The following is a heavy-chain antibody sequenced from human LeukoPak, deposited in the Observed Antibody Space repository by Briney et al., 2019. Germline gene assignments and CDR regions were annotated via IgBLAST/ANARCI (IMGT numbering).Heavy chain of an antibody. Sequence: SETLSLTCTVSGGSISSGSYCWGWIRQPPGKGLEWIGSIYYSGSTYHNPSLKSRVTIFVDTSKNQFSLKLSSVTAADTAVYYCARVTMIVVVNWFDPWGQGTLVTVSS. V-gene: IGHV4-39*01. CDR1: GGSISSGSYC. D-gene: IGHD3-22*01. J-gene: IGHJ5*02. CDR3: ARVTMIVVVNWFDP. CDR2: IYYSGST.